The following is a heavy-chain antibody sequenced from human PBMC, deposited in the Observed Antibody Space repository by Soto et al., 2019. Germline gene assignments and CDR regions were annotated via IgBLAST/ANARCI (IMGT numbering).Heavy chain of an antibody. J-gene: IGHJ6*02. Sequence: PGGSLRLSCAASGFTFSSYGMHWVRQAPGEGLEWVAFISDDGSNKYYADSMKGRFTMSRDNSKSTLYLQMNSLRVEDTAVYYCTTPRNVLRFLEWSSGIEVWGQGTPVTVSS. CDR1: GFTFSSYG. CDR2: ISDDGSNK. CDR3: TTPRNVLRFLEWSSGIEV. V-gene: IGHV3-30*03. D-gene: IGHD3-3*01.